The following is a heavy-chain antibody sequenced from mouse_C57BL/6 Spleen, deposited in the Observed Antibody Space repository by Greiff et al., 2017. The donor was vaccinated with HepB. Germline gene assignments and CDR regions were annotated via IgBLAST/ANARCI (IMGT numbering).Heavy chain of an antibody. V-gene: IGHV5-17*01. J-gene: IGHJ1*03. CDR3: RRTGGYWYLDV. Sequence: DVMLVESGGGLVKPGGSLKLSCAASGFTFSDYGMHWVRQAPEKGLEWVAYISSGSSTIYYADTVKGRFTISRDNAKNTLFLQMTSLRSEDTAMYYWRRTGGYWYLDVWGTGTTVTVAS. CDR1: GFTFSDYG. CDR2: ISSGSSTI.